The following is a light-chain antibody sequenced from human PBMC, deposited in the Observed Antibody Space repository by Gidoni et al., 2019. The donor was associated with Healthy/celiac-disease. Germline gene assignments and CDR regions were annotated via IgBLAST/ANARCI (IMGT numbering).Light chain of an antibody. Sequence: AIRMTQSPSSFSASTGDRVTITCRASQGISSYLAWYQQKPGKAPKLLIYAASTLQGGVPSRFRGSGSWTDFTLTISCLQSEDFANYYCQQYYSYPRTFGQGTKVEIK. CDR2: AAS. CDR1: QGISSY. V-gene: IGKV1-8*01. CDR3: QQYYSYPRT. J-gene: IGKJ1*01.